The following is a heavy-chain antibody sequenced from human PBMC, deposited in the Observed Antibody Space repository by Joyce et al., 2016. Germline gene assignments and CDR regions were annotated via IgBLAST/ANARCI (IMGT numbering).Heavy chain of an antibody. CDR2: ISYSGSTT. J-gene: IGHJ2*01. CDR3: ARGWSSNYYFDI. D-gene: IGHD4-11*01. CDR1: GGSVGKYY. V-gene: IGHV4-34*01. Sequence: QVQLQQWGAGLLKPSETLSLTCTISGGSVGKYYWAWIRQTPGKGLEWIGEISYSGSTTTYNPSLKSRVAISIDTSKNQFSLNLNSVTAADTAVYYCARGWSSNYYFDIWGRGTLVTVSS.